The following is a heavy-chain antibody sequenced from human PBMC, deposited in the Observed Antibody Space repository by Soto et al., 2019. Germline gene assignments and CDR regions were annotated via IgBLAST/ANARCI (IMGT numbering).Heavy chain of an antibody. J-gene: IGHJ5*02. CDR2: ISGSGGST. V-gene: IGHV3-23*01. D-gene: IGHD3-10*01. CDR3: AKEGSASGSLYNWFDP. Sequence: EVLLLESGGGLVQPGGSLRLSCAASGFTFSTYAMSWVRQAPGKGLEWVSAISGSGGSTYYADSVKGRFTISRDDSKNTLYLQMNSLSAEDTAVYYCAKEGSASGSLYNWFDPWGQGALVTVSS. CDR1: GFTFSTYA.